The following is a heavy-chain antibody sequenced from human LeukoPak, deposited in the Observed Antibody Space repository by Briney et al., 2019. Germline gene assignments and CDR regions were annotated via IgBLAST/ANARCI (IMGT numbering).Heavy chain of an antibody. V-gene: IGHV4-59*01. CDR1: GGSISSYY. CDR3: ARWYYDSSGFRNFDY. CDR2: IYYSGST. Sequence: SETLSLTCTVSGGSISSYYWSWIRQPPGKGLEWIGYIYYSGSTNYNPSLKSRVTISVDTSKNQFSLKLSYVTAADTAVYYCARWYYDSSGFRNFDYWGQGTLVTVSS. D-gene: IGHD3-22*01. J-gene: IGHJ4*02.